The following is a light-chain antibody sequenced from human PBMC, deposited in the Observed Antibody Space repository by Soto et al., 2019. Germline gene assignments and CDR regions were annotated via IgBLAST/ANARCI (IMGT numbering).Light chain of an antibody. CDR2: GAS. J-gene: IGKJ4*01. CDR1: QSVSSSY. Sequence: EIVLTQSPGTLSLSPGERATLSCRASQSVSSSYLSWYQQKPGQAPRLLIYGASSRATGIPDRFSGSGSGTDFTLTISRLEPEDFAVYYCQQRVNWPPTFGGGTKVEI. V-gene: IGKV3D-20*02. CDR3: QQRVNWPPT.